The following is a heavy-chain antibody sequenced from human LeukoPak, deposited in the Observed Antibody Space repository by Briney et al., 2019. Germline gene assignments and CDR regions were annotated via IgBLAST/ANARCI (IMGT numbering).Heavy chain of an antibody. CDR3: ARESDILAGCPDY. J-gene: IGHJ4*02. D-gene: IGHD3-9*01. V-gene: IGHV3-48*01. Sequence: GGSLRLSCAASGFTFSSYSMNWVRQAPGKGLEWVSSISSSSSTIYYPDSVKGRFTISRDNAKNSLYLQMNSRRAEDTAVYYCARESDILAGCPDYWGQGTLVTVSS. CDR2: ISSSSSTI. CDR1: GFTFSSYS.